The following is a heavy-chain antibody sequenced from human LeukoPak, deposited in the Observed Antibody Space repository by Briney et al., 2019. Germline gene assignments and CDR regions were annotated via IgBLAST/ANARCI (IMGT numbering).Heavy chain of an antibody. V-gene: IGHV3-66*01. D-gene: IGHD1-26*01. CDR2: IYSGGST. CDR1: GFSLSAYW. Sequence: GGSLRLSCAASGFSLSAYWMTWVRQAPGKGLEWVSVIYSGGSTYYADSVKGRFTISRDNSKNTLYLQMNSLRAEDTAVYYCATMIVGGNYWGQGTLVTVSS. CDR3: ATMIVGGNY. J-gene: IGHJ4*02.